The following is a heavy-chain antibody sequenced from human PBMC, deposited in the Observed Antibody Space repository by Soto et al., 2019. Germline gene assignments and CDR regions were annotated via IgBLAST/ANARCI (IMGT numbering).Heavy chain of an antibody. J-gene: IGHJ6*02. V-gene: IGHV4-34*01. D-gene: IGHD3-9*01. CDR1: GGSFSGYY. CDR3: ARGLVDSYYYGMDV. Sequence: LSLTCAVYGGSFSGYYWSWIRQPPGKGLEWIGEINHSGSTNYNPSLKSRVTISVDTSKNQFSLKVSSVTAADTAVYYCARGLVDSYYYGMDVWGQGTTVTVSS. CDR2: INHSGST.